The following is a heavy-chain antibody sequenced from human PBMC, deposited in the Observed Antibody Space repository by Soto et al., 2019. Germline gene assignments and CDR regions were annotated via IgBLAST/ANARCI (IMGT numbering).Heavy chain of an antibody. CDR1: GGSISSSSYY. V-gene: IGHV4-39*07. CDR2: ISYSGST. D-gene: IGHD4-17*01. Sequence: SETLSLTCAVSGGSISSSSYYWGWIRQPPGKGLEWIGSISYSGSTYYNPSLKSRVTISVDTSKNQFSLKLSSVTAADTAVYYCARANYDYGDYYFDYWGQGTLVTVSS. CDR3: ARANYDYGDYYFDY. J-gene: IGHJ4*02.